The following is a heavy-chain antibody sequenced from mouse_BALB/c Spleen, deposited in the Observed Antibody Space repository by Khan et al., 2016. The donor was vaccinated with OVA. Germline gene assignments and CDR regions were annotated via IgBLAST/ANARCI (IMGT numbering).Heavy chain of an antibody. Sequence: LKQSGAELVRPGVSVKISCKGSGYTFTDFTMHWVKQSHAKSLEWIGVISTYYGDATYNQKFKGKATMTVDKASSTAYMELARLTSEDSAIYYCTRGGGGNRFAYWGQGTLVTVSA. J-gene: IGHJ3*01. CDR1: GYTFTDFT. CDR3: TRGGGGNRFAY. CDR2: ISTYYGDA. V-gene: IGHV1S137*01.